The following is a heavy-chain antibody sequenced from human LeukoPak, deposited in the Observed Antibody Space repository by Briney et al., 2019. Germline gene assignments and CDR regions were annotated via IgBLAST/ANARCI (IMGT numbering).Heavy chain of an antibody. CDR3: ATLYGDYVTSDY. V-gene: IGHV1-2*02. D-gene: IGHD4-17*01. CDR2: INPNSGGT. J-gene: IGHJ4*02. Sequence: ASVKVSCKASGYRFTVNYIHWVRQAPGKGLEWMGWINPNSGGTHYAQKFLGRVTMTRDTSISTAYMELSRLTSDDTALYYCATLYGDYVTSDYWGQGTLVTVSS. CDR1: GYRFTVNY.